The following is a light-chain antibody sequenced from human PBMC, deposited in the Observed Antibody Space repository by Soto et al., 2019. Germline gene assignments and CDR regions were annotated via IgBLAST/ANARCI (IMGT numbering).Light chain of an antibody. Sequence: EIVMTQSPATLSVSPGERVTLSCRASQSVSRSLAWFQQKPGQSPRLLIYGASARATGIPARFTGSGSGTEFTLTISSLQFEDFAVYYCQQYINWPPMFTFGQGTKLEIK. V-gene: IGKV3-15*01. CDR1: QSVSRS. CDR2: GAS. CDR3: QQYINWPPMFT. J-gene: IGKJ2*01.